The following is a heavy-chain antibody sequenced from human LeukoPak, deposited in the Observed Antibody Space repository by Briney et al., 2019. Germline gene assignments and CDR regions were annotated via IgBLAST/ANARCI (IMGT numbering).Heavy chain of an antibody. V-gene: IGHV3-30*04. CDR1: GFTFSNYA. D-gene: IGHD1-26*01. CDR3: ARDLVSGSYGGWFDP. CDR2: ISYDGTKR. J-gene: IGHJ5*02. Sequence: GGSLRLSCAASGFTFSNYAMHWVRQAPGKGLEWVAVISYDGTKRYYQDSVKGRFTISRDNSKNTLYLQVRSLRPEDTAVYYCARDLVSGSYGGWFDPRGQGTLVTVSS.